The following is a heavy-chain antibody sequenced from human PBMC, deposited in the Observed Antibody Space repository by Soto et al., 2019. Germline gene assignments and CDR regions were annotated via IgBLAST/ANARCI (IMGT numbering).Heavy chain of an antibody. CDR2: FDPEDGET. Sequence: ASVKVSCKVSGYTLTELSMHWVRQAPGKGLEWMGGFDPEDGETIYAQKFQGRVTMTEDTSTDTAYMELSSLRSEDTAVYYCATSPVDTAINWFDPWGQGTLVTISS. D-gene: IGHD5-18*01. J-gene: IGHJ5*02. CDR3: ATSPVDTAINWFDP. V-gene: IGHV1-24*01. CDR1: GYTLTELS.